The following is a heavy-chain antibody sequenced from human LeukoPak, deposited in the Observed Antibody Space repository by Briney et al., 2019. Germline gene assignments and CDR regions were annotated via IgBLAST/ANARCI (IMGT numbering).Heavy chain of an antibody. Sequence: GGSLRLSCTASGFAYGSTSMHWVRQAPGKGLEWVSGIQRDGTSPTYADSVEGRFIISRDNAKGSVYLQMNILRAEDTAVYYCSRGHYGPDYWGQGTLVTVSS. V-gene: IGHV3-74*01. J-gene: IGHJ4*02. CDR3: SRGHYGPDY. CDR1: GFAYGSTS. D-gene: IGHD3-16*01. CDR2: IQRDGTSP.